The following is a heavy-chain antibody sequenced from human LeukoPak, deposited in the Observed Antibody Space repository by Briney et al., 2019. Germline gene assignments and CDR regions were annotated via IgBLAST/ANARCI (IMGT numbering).Heavy chain of an antibody. CDR1: GFTVSDNY. CDR2: IYSGGGT. J-gene: IGHJ4*02. Sequence: PGGSLRLSCAASGFTVSDNYMGWVRQAPGKGLEWVSFIYSGGGTSYADSVKGRFTISRDNFKNTLYPQMNSLRAEDTALYYCAKGGGYSYGYYYWGQGTLVTVSS. V-gene: IGHV3-66*01. CDR3: AKGGGYSYGYYY. D-gene: IGHD5-18*01.